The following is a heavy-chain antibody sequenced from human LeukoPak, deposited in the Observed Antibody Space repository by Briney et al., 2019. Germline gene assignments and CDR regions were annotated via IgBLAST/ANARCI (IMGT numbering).Heavy chain of an antibody. J-gene: IGHJ4*02. CDR3: AKQREGISWSPDF. D-gene: IGHD6-13*01. CDR2: ITRSSTTI. CDR1: GFNFSIYS. Sequence: PGGSLRLSCAASGFNFSIYSMNWVRQAPGKGLEWVSYITRSSTTIYYADSVKGRFTISRDDSKSTLYLQMNSLRIEDTAVYYCAKQREGISWSPDFWGQGTLVTVSS. V-gene: IGHV3-48*01.